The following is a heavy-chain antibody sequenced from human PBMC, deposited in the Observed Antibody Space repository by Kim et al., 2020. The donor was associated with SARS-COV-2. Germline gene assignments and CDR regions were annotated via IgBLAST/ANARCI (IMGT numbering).Heavy chain of an antibody. D-gene: IGHD4-17*01. CDR3: AKDQGYGGAFDI. CDR2: IWNGGSNK. J-gene: IGHJ3*02. CDR1: GFTFSSYG. Sequence: GGSLRLSCAASGFTFSSYGMHWVRQAPGKGLEWVAVIWNGGSNKYYADSVKGRFTISRDNSKNTLYLQMNSLRAEDTAVYYCAKDQGYGGAFDIWGQGTMDTVSS. V-gene: IGHV3-33*06.